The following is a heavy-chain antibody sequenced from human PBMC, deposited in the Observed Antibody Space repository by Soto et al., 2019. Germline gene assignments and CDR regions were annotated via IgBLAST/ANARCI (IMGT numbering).Heavy chain of an antibody. D-gene: IGHD1-1*01. J-gene: IGHJ5*02. CDR1: GYTFTSYY. CDR3: ARTSVHNWFDP. Sequence: ASVKVSCKASGYTFTSYYMHWVRQAPGQGLEWMVIINPSGGSTSYAQKFQGRVTMTRDTSTSTVYMELSSLRSEDTAVYYCARTSVHNWFDPWGQGTLVTVSS. V-gene: IGHV1-46*01. CDR2: INPSGGST.